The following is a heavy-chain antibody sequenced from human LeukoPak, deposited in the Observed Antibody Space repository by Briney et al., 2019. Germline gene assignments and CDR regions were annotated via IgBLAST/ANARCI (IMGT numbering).Heavy chain of an antibody. CDR1: GFTFSSYA. D-gene: IGHD2-2*01. Sequence: GGSLRLSCVASGFTFSSYAMSWVRQAPGKGLEWVSAISGSGGSTYYADSVKGRFTISRDNSKNTLYLQMNSLRAEDTAVYYCAKDSDLGYCSSTSCYGSGRNWFDPWGQGTLVTVSS. J-gene: IGHJ5*02. CDR3: AKDSDLGYCSSTSCYGSGRNWFDP. CDR2: ISGSGGST. V-gene: IGHV3-23*01.